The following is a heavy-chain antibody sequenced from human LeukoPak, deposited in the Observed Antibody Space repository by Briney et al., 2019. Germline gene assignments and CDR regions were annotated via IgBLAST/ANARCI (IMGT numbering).Heavy chain of an antibody. CDR1: GYTFTSYY. J-gene: IGHJ4*02. CDR2: INPSGGST. Sequence: ASVKVSCKASGYTFTSYYMHWVRQAPGQGLEWMGIINPSGGSTSYAQKFQGRVTMTRDTSTSTVYMELSSLRSEDTAVYYCARGSSWYYSPTSPTDYWGQGTLVTVSS. CDR3: ARGSSWYYSPTSPTDY. V-gene: IGHV1-46*01. D-gene: IGHD6-13*01.